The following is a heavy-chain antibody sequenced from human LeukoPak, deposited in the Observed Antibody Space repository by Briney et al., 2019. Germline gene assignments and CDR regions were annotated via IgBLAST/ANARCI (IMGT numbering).Heavy chain of an antibody. Sequence: GGSLRLSCAASGFTFSSYSMNWVRQAPGKGLEWVSSISSSSSYIYYADSVKGRFTISRDNAKNSLYLQMNSLRAEDTAVYYCARAAYCTNGVCFAFGYWGQGTLVTVSS. V-gene: IGHV3-21*01. CDR2: ISSSSSYI. D-gene: IGHD2-8*01. J-gene: IGHJ4*02. CDR1: GFTFSSYS. CDR3: ARAAYCTNGVCFAFGY.